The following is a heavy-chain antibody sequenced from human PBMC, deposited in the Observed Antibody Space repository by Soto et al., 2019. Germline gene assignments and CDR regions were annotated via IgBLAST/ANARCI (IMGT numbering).Heavy chain of an antibody. Sequence: SVKVSCKASGGTFSSYTISWVRQAPGQGLEWMGRIIPILGIANYAQKFQGRVTITADKSTSTAYMELSSLRSEDTAVYYCARVLDSSGWFHYYYYYGMDVWGQGTTVTVSS. D-gene: IGHD6-19*01. V-gene: IGHV1-69*02. J-gene: IGHJ6*02. CDR1: GGTFSSYT. CDR3: ARVLDSSGWFHYYYYYGMDV. CDR2: IIPILGIA.